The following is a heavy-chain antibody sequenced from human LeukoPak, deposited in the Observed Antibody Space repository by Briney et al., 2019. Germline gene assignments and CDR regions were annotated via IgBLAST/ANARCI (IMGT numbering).Heavy chain of an antibody. Sequence: GESLKIYCKGSGYSFTSYWIGWVRQMPGKGLGWMGINYPGEYDTRYSPSFQGQVTTSADKSISTAYLQGSSLKALDTAMYYCARGYTSSCPDLWGQGTLVTVSS. CDR3: ARGYTSSCPDL. CDR1: GYSFTSYW. D-gene: IGHD6-13*01. J-gene: IGHJ5*02. V-gene: IGHV5-51*01. CDR2: NYPGEYDT.